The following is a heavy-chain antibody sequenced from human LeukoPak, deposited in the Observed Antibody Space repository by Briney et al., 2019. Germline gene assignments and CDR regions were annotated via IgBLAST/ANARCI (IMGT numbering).Heavy chain of an antibody. CDR2: ISAYNGNT. CDR1: GYTLTSYG. CDR3: ARDREGLVVTAIYEAPYYFDY. J-gene: IGHJ4*02. Sequence: ASVKVSCKASGYTLTSYGISWVRQAPGQGLEWMGWISAYNGNTNYAQKLQGRVTMTTDTSTSTAYMELRSLRSDDTAVYYCARDREGLVVTAIYEAPYYFDYWGQGTLVTVSS. D-gene: IGHD2-21*02. V-gene: IGHV1-18*01.